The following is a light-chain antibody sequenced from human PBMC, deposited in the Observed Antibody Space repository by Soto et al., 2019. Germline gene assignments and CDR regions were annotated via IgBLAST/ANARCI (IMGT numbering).Light chain of an antibody. CDR2: RVY. J-gene: IGKJ1*01. CDR1: QSLVHSDGNTY. Sequence: VVVTQSPLSLPVTRGQPASISCRSRQSLVHSDGNTYLNWYQQRSGQPPRLLIYRVYNRYSGVADRFSGSGSGAIFTLIISRVEDEDVCIYYCMQGTHWPRTFGQGTKVEIK. CDR3: MQGTHWPRT. V-gene: IGKV2-30*02.